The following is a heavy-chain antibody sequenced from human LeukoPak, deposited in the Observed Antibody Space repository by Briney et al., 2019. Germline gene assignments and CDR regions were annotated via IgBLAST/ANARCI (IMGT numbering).Heavy chain of an antibody. CDR3: ATLREGYCSGGSCYDFGMDV. CDR2: IYYSGST. D-gene: IGHD2-15*01. J-gene: IGHJ6*02. Sequence: PSETLSLTCTVSGGSISSYYWSWIRQPPGKGLEWIGYIYYSGSTNYNPSLKSRVTISVDTSKNQFSLELSSVTAADTAVYYCATLREGYCSGGSCYDFGMDVWGQGTTVTVSS. CDR1: GGSISSYY. V-gene: IGHV4-59*01.